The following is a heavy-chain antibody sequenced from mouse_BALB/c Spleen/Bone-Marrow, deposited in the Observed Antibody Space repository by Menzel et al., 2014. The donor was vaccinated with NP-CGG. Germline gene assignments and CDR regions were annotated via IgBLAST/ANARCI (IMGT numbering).Heavy chain of an antibody. V-gene: IGHV1-63*02. CDR2: FYPGGGYT. CDR1: GYTFTNYW. Sequence: QVQLQQSGAELVRPGTSVKISCKASGYTFTNYWLGWIKQRPGHGLEWIGDFYPGGGYTNYNEEFKGKATLTADASSSTAYMQLSSLTSEDSAVYFCARTASFDYWGQGTTLTVSS. J-gene: IGHJ2*01. CDR3: ARTASFDY.